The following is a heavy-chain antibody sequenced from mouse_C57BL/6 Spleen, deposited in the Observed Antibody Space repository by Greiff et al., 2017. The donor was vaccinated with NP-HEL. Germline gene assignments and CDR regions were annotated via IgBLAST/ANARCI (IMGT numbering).Heavy chain of an antibody. D-gene: IGHD5-1*01. Sequence: QVQLQQSGPELVKPGASVKISCKASGYAFSSSWMNWVKQRPGKGLEWIGRIYPGDGDTNYNGKFKGKATLTADKSSSTAYMQLSSLTSEDSAVYFCARERGVPDYWGQGTTLTVSS. CDR2: IYPGDGDT. CDR3: ARERGVPDY. J-gene: IGHJ2*01. CDR1: GYAFSSSW. V-gene: IGHV1-82*01.